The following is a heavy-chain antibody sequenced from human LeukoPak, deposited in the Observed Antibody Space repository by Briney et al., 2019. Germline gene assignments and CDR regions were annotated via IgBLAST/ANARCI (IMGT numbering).Heavy chain of an antibody. CDR3: ARDVSRGYMDY. Sequence: ASVKVSCKASVYTFTDYGVTWVGQAPGQGREWMGWISVSSGTTTFAQNFQDRVTLTTDASTNTAYMELRTLRSDDTAVYYCARDVSRGYMDYWGQGTLVTVAS. CDR2: ISVSSGTT. V-gene: IGHV1-18*01. CDR1: VYTFTDYG. J-gene: IGHJ4*02.